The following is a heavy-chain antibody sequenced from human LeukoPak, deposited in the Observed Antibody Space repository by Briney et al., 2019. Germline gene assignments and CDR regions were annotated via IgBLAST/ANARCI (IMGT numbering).Heavy chain of an antibody. Sequence: GGSLRLSCAASGCTFSNAWMSWVRQAPGKGLEWVGRIKSKTDGGTTDYAAPVKGRFTISRDDSKNTLYLQMNSLKTEDTAVYYCTTVLWIVVVPAAIAPGDYWGQGTLVTVSS. CDR1: GCTFSNAW. D-gene: IGHD2-2*01. J-gene: IGHJ4*02. V-gene: IGHV3-15*01. CDR2: IKSKTDGGTT. CDR3: TTVLWIVVVPAAIAPGDY.